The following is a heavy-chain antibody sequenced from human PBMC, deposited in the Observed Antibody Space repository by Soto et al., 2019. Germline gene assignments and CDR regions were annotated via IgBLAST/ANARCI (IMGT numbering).Heavy chain of an antibody. V-gene: IGHV3-30*18. D-gene: IGHD6-6*01. CDR1: GFTFSSYG. J-gene: IGHJ4*02. Sequence: QVQLVESGGGVVQPGRSLRLSCAASGFTFSSYGMHWVRQAPGKGLEWVAVISYDGSNKYYADSVKGRFTISRDNSKNTLYRQMNSLRAEDTAVYYCAKRVGSSSWVDYWGQGTLVTVSS. CDR3: AKRVGSSSWVDY. CDR2: ISYDGSNK.